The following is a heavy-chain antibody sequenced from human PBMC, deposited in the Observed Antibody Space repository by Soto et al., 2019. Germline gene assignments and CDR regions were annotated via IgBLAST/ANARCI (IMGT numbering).Heavy chain of an antibody. Sequence: ASVKVSCKASGYTFTSYGISWVRQAPGQGLEWMGWISAYNGNTKNAQKLQGRVTMTTDTSTSTAYMELRSLRSEDTAVYYCARDPSYYGMDVWGQGTTVTVSS. V-gene: IGHV1-18*01. J-gene: IGHJ6*02. CDR3: ARDPSYYGMDV. CDR1: GYTFTSYG. CDR2: ISAYNGNT.